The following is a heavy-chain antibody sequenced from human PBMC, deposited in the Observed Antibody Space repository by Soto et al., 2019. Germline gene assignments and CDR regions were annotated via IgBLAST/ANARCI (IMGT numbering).Heavy chain of an antibody. CDR2: ISGTGGSA. J-gene: IGHJ4*02. CDR1: GFTFSNYA. CDR3: ARGSAYSDYDLEY. D-gene: IGHD4-17*01. Sequence: VQLLEFGGGLVQPGGSLRLTCAATGFTFSNYAMGWVRQAPGRGLEWVSGISGTGGSAYYADSVKGRFTISRDKSTNTLYLHMNSLRAEDTAVYYCARGSAYSDYDLEYWGQGTLVTVSS. V-gene: IGHV3-23*01.